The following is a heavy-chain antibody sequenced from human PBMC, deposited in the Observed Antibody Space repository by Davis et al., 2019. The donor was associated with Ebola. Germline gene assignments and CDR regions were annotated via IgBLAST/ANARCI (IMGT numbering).Heavy chain of an antibody. CDR2: ISGSGGST. J-gene: IGHJ6*02. CDR3: AKGIVVVVAANYYGMDV. V-gene: IGHV3-23*01. D-gene: IGHD2-15*01. CDR1: RFTFSDSW. Sequence: GESLKISCAASRFTFSDSWMHWVRQAPGKGLEWVSAISGSGGSTYYADSVKGRFTISRDNSKNTLYLQMNSLRAEDTAVYYCAKGIVVVVAANYYGMDVWGQGTTVTVSS.